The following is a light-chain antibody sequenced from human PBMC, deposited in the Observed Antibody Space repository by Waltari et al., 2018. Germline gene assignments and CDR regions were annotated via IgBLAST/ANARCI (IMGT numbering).Light chain of an antibody. V-gene: IGLV3-1*01. CDR1: KLGDKL. CDR2: QDY. J-gene: IGLJ2*01. CDR3: QAWDSSTAV. Sequence: SYEMTQPPSVSVSPGQPASITCSGAKLGDKLVCWYQQKAGQSPVLVMYQDYKRPSGIPERFSGSNSGNTATLTIGGTQAMDEADYYCQAWDSSTAVFGGGTKLTVL.